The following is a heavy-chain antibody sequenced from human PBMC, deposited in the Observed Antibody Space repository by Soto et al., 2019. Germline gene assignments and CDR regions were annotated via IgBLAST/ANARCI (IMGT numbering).Heavy chain of an antibody. CDR2: FDPEDGET. CDR3: ATLRLDLRSGYNKSLDF. Sequence: GASEKVACKVSGYTITELSMHWVRQAPGKGLEWMGGFDPEDGETIYAQKFQGRVTMTEDTSTDTAYMGLSSLRSEDTAVYYCATLRLDLRSGYNKSLDFCGQGTMGTVS. V-gene: IGHV1-24*01. J-gene: IGHJ3*01. D-gene: IGHD3-3*01. CDR1: GYTITELS.